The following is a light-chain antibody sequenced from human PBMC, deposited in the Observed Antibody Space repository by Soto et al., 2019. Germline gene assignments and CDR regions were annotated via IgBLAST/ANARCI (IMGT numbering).Light chain of an antibody. CDR3: QHYNSYSEA. CDR2: RAS. V-gene: IGKV3-20*01. Sequence: EIVLTQSPGTLSLSPGERATLSCRASQSVSSDYLAWYQQKPGQAPRLLISRASRRATGIPDRFSGSGSGTEFTLTISSLQPDDFATYYCQHYNSYSEAFGQGTKVELK. CDR1: QSVSSDY. J-gene: IGKJ1*01.